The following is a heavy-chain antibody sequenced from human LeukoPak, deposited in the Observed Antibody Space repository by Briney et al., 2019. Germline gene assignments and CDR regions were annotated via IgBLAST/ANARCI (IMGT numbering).Heavy chain of an antibody. CDR1: GFAFHNYA. CDR2: INWNSDTK. Sequence: GRSLRLSCAGSGFAFHNYAMHWVRRPPGKGLEWVSAINWNSDTKAYADSVKGRFTISRDRARNSLYLQMDSLRPEDTALYYCAKDTGGNGAYFYAMDVWGQGTSVTVSS. CDR3: AKDTGGNGAYFYAMDV. V-gene: IGHV3-9*01. J-gene: IGHJ6*02. D-gene: IGHD4-23*01.